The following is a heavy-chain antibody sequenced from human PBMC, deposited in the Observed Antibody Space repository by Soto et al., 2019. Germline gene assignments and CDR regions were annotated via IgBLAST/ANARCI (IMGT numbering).Heavy chain of an antibody. CDR3: ARHDFGDSDY. CDR1: GGSISSYY. D-gene: IGHD4-17*01. V-gene: IGHV4-59*08. Sequence: SETLSLTCTVSGGSISSYYWSWIRQPPGKGLEWIGYIYYSGSTNYNPSLKSRVTMSVDTSKNQFSLKLSSVTAADTAVYYCARHDFGDSDYWGQGTRVTLL. CDR2: IYYSGST. J-gene: IGHJ4*02.